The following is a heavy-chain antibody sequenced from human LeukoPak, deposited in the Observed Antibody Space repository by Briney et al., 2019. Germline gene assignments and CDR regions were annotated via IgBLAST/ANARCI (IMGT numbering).Heavy chain of an antibody. CDR2: TYYRSKWYN. V-gene: IGHV6-1*01. CDR3: ASSYYYDSSGYYYD. D-gene: IGHD3-22*01. J-gene: IGHJ4*02. CDR1: GDSVSSNSAA. Sequence: SQTLSFTCAISGDSVSSNSAAWNWIRQSLSRGLEWLGRTYYRSKWYNDYAVSVKSRITINPDTSKNQFSLQLNSVTPEDTAVYYCASSYYYDSSGYYYDWGQGTLVTVSS.